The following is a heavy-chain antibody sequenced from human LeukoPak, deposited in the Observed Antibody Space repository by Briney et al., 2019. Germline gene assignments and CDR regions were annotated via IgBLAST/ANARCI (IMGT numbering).Heavy chain of an antibody. CDR3: AGRRVLDASFDY. CDR1: GFTVSNNY. CDR2: IYSGDNT. Sequence: GGSLRLSCAASGFTVSNNYMSRVRQAPGKGLEWVSVIYSGDNTYYVESVKGRFTISRDNSKNTLFLQMNRLRAEDTAVYYCAGRRVLDASFDYWGQGTLVTVSS. D-gene: IGHD3-16*01. J-gene: IGHJ4*02. V-gene: IGHV3-66*02.